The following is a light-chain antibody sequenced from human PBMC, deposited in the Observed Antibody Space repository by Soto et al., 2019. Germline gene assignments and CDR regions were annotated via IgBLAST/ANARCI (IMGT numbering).Light chain of an antibody. CDR1: QSVSYN. Sequence: EIVMTQSPATLSVSPGERATLSCRASQSVSYNLAWYQQKPGQAPRLLIYGASFRATGIPARFSGSGSGTEFTLTISSLQSEDLAVYYCQQYNNWPPYTFGQGTKLEIK. J-gene: IGKJ2*01. CDR2: GAS. V-gene: IGKV3-15*01. CDR3: QQYNNWPPYT.